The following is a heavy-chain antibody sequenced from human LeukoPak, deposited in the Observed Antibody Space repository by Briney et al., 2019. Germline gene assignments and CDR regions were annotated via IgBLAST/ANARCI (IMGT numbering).Heavy chain of an antibody. CDR3: ARGPYSSRYDY. CDR2: IYYSGST. Sequence: SETLSLTCTVSGGSISSYYWSWIRQPPGKGLEWIGYIYYSGSTNYNPSLKSRVTMSVDTSKNQFSLNLSSVTAADTAVYYCARGPYSSRYDYWGQGTVVTVSS. D-gene: IGHD6-13*01. CDR1: GGSISSYY. V-gene: IGHV4-59*01. J-gene: IGHJ4*02.